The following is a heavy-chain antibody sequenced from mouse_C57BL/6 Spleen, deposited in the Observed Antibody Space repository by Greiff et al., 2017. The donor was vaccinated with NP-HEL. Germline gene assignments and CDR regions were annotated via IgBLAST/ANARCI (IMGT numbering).Heavy chain of an antibody. CDR3: ARYEAYGLYYFDY. D-gene: IGHD1-1*02. CDR2: INPNNGGT. CDR1: GYTFTDYN. Sequence: EVQLQQSGPELVKPGASVKMSCKASGYTFTDYNMHWVKQSHGKSLEWIGYINPNNGGTSYNQKFKGKATLTVNKSSSTAYMELRSLTSEDSAVYYCARYEAYGLYYFDYWGQGTTLTVSS. V-gene: IGHV1-22*01. J-gene: IGHJ2*01.